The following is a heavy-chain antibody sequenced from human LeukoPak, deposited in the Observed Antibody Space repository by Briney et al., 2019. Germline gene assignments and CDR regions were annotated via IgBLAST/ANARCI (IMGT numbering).Heavy chain of an antibody. CDR3: ARGTLDYDILTGYYLSAFDI. Sequence: ASVTVSCKASGYTFTGYYMHWVRQAPGQGVEWMGWINPNSGGTNYAQKFQGRVTMTRDTSISTAYMELSRLRSDDTAVYYCARGTLDYDILTGYYLSAFDIWGQGTMVTVSS. CDR1: GYTFTGYY. J-gene: IGHJ3*02. D-gene: IGHD3-9*01. CDR2: INPNSGGT. V-gene: IGHV1-2*02.